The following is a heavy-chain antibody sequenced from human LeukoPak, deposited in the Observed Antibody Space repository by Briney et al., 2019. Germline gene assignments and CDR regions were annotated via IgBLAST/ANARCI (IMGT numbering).Heavy chain of an antibody. CDR1: GGSISSYY. CDR2: MYYRGNT. D-gene: IGHD6-13*01. V-gene: IGHV4-59*01. Sequence: SEILSLTCTVSGGSISSYYWSWIRQPPGKGLEWIGYMYYRGNTNYDPSLKSRVTISIDTPNNQFSLKLSSVTAADTAVYYCATGVHGIAAAGDYYFDYWGQGTLVTVSS. CDR3: ATGVHGIAAAGDYYFDY. J-gene: IGHJ4*02.